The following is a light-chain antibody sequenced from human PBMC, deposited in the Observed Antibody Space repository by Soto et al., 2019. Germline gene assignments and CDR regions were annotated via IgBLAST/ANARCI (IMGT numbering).Light chain of an antibody. CDR2: GAS. CDR1: QSVSNN. V-gene: IGKV3-15*01. Sequence: EIVLTQSPGTLSVSPGERATLSCRASQSVSNNLAWYQQQPGQAPRLLIYGASTTASGIPARFSGSGSGTEFTLTISSLQSEDFAVYYCLHYNDWPRWTFGQGTKVDIK. J-gene: IGKJ1*01. CDR3: LHYNDWPRWT.